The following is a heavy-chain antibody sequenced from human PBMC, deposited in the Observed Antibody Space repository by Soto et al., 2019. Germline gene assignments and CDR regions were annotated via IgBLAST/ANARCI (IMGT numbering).Heavy chain of an antibody. CDR1: GFTFTSYA. CDR3: AKVGQVGVIRTAGFDY. D-gene: IGHD3-10*01. V-gene: IGHV3-23*01. CDR2: ISDSGGGT. J-gene: IGHJ4*02. Sequence: EVQLLKSGGGLVQPGGSLTLSCAASGFTFTSYAMTWVRQAPGKGLEWVSAISDSGGGTYYAESVKGRFTVSRDNSKNTLYLQMNSLIAEDTAIYYCAKVGQVGVIRTAGFDYWGQGTLVTVSS.